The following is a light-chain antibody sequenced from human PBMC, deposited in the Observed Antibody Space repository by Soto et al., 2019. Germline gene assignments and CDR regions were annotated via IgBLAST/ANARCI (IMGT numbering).Light chain of an antibody. J-gene: IGKJ1*01. Sequence: EIVLTQSPGTLSLSPGERATLSCRASERFSTDFLAWYQQKPGQAPRLLIYGTFNRATGISDRFSGSVSGKDFSPTLSRLEPEDFAVYYCQQYGASPPWTFGQGTKVEFK. CDR1: ERFSTDF. V-gene: IGKV3-20*01. CDR2: GTF. CDR3: QQYGASPPWT.